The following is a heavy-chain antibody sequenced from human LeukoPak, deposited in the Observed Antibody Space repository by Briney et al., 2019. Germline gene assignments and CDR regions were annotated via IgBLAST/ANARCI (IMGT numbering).Heavy chain of an antibody. Sequence: GGSLRLSCAASGFTFSSHGMHWVRQAPGKGLEWVAVVWYGGSNKDNVDSVKGRFTISRDNSKNTLYLQMNSLRAEDTAVYYCARDPDYSTYAMDVWGQGTTVTVSS. CDR3: ARDPDYSTYAMDV. V-gene: IGHV3-33*01. CDR2: VWYGGSNK. J-gene: IGHJ6*02. CDR1: GFTFSSHG. D-gene: IGHD4-11*01.